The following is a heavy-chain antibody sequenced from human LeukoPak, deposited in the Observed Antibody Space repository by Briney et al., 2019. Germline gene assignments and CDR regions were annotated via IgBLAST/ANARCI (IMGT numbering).Heavy chain of an antibody. CDR2: IYWNDDK. D-gene: IGHD2-15*01. CDR3: AHRAGYCSGGSCYGDWFDP. J-gene: IGHJ5*02. V-gene: IGHV2-5*01. Sequence: KESGPTLVKPTQTLTLTCTFSGFSLSTSGVGVGWIRQSPGKALEWLALIYWNDDKRFSPSLRSRLTITKDTSKNQVVLTMTNMDPVDTATYYCAHRAGYCSGGSCYGDWFDPWGQGTQVTVSS. CDR1: GFSLSTSGVG.